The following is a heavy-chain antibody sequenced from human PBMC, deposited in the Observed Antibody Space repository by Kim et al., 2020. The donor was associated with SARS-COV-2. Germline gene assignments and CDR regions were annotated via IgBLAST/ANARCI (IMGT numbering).Heavy chain of an antibody. CDR1: GFTFSTYA. CDR3: ARCFGGQCDYGMDV. D-gene: IGHD3-10*01. CDR2: ISYDGINK. Sequence: GGSLRLSCAASGFTFSTYAMHWVRQAPGKGLEWVAVISYDGINKYYADSVKGRFTISRDNSKTTLYMQMNSLRAEDTAVYYCARCFGGQCDYGMDVWGQGTAVTVSS. J-gene: IGHJ6*02. V-gene: IGHV3-30-3*01.